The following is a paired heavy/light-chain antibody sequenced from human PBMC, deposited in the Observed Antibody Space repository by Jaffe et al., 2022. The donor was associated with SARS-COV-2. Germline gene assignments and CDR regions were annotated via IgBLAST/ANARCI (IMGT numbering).Light chain of an antibody. V-gene: IGKV1-27*01. J-gene: IGKJ4*01. CDR1: QGISDY. CDR3: QNYNSAPHT. Sequence: IQMTQSPSSLSASVGDRVTITCRASQGISDYLAWYQQKPGKVPKLLIYAASTLQSGVPSRFSGSGSGTDFTLTISSLQPEDVATYYCQNYNSAPHTFGGGTKVEIK. CDR2: AAS.
Heavy chain of an antibody. D-gene: IGHD3-22*01. CDR2: ISYSGGST. V-gene: IGHV3-23*04. Sequence: EVQLVESGGGLVQPGGSLRLSCAASGFTFSSYAMSWVRQAPEKGLEWVAVISYSGGSTYYADSVKGRLTISRDNSKNTLYLQMNSLRAEDTAVYYCAKGPERKYYYDTWGPFDYWGQGTLVTVSS. CDR1: GFTFSSYA. CDR3: AKGPERKYYYDTWGPFDY. J-gene: IGHJ4*02.